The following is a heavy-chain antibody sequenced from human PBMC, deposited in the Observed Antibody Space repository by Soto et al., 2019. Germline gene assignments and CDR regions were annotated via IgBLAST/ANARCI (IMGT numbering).Heavy chain of an antibody. CDR2: INHSGST. D-gene: IGHD5-18*01. V-gene: IGHV4-34*01. CDR1: GGSFSGYY. CDR3: ARADTAMATSDY. J-gene: IGHJ4*02. Sequence: QVQLQQWGAGLLKPSETMSVTCAVYGGSFSGYYWSWIRQPPGKGLEWIGEINHSGSTNYNPSLKSRVTISVDTSKNQFSLKLSSVSAADTAVYYCARADTAMATSDYWGQGTLVTVSS.